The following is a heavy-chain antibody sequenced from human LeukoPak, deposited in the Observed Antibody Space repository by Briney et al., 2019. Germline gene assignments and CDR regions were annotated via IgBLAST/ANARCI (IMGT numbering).Heavy chain of an antibody. V-gene: IGHV3-30-3*01. J-gene: IGHJ6*02. Sequence: LRLSCAASGFTFSSYAMHWVRQAPGKGLEWVAVISYDGSNKYYADSVKGRFTISRDNSKNTLYLQMNSLRAEDTAVYYCARDPIVVVPAALRGDYYYYGMDVWGQGTTVTVSS. CDR1: GFTFSSYA. CDR3: ARDPIVVVPAALRGDYYYYGMDV. CDR2: ISYDGSNK. D-gene: IGHD2-2*01.